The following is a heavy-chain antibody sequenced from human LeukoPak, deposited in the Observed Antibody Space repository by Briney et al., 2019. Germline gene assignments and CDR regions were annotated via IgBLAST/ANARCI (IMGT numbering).Heavy chain of an antibody. V-gene: IGHV4-31*03. CDR2: IYYSGST. D-gene: IGHD3-22*01. CDR3: AGDDYYDSSGYSGAFDI. J-gene: IGHJ3*02. CDR1: GGSISSGGYY. Sequence: SETLSLTCTVSGGSISSGGYYWSWIRQHPGKGLEWIGYIYYSGSTYYNPSLKSRVTISVDTSKNQSSLKLSSATAADTAVYYCAGDDYYDSSGYSGAFDIWGQGTMVTVSS.